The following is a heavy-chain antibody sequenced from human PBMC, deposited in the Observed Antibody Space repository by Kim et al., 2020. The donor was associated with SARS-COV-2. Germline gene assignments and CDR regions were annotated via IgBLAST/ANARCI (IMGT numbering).Heavy chain of an antibody. CDR3: ARGGSSRSFDY. CDR2: ISYDGSNK. V-gene: IGHV3-30-3*01. J-gene: IGHJ4*02. Sequence: GGSLRLSCAASGFTFSSYAMHWVRQAPGKGLEWVAVISYDGSNKYYADSVKGRFTISRDNSKNTLYLQMNSLRAEDTAVYYCARGGSSRSFDYWVQGTL. CDR1: GFTFSSYA. D-gene: IGHD6-13*01.